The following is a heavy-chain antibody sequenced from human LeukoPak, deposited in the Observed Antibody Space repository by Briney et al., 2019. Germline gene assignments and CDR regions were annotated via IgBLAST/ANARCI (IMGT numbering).Heavy chain of an antibody. CDR1: GGSISSSSYY. J-gene: IGHJ3*02. CDR2: IYYSGST. V-gene: IGHV4-39*01. Sequence: SETLSLTCTVSGGSISSSSYYWGWIRQPPGKGLEWIGSIYYSGSTYYNPSLKSRVTISVDTSKNQFSLKLSSVTAADTAVYYCARNMVRGYEDAFDIWGQGTMVTVSS. D-gene: IGHD3-10*01. CDR3: ARNMVRGYEDAFDI.